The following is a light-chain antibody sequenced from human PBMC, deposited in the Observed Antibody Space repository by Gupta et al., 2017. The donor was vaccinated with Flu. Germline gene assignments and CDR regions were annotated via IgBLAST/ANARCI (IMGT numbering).Light chain of an antibody. CDR3: ETWDSNTRV. CDR1: SGNSSDI. Sequence: GKLNCTLSSGNSSDIREWRQQQPGKAPRYLMRLEGSGSYNKGSGVPDRFSGSSSGADRYLTIANRQSDDEADYYCETWDSNTRVFGGGTKLTVL. V-gene: IGLV4-60*03. J-gene: IGLJ3*02. CDR2: LEGSGSY.